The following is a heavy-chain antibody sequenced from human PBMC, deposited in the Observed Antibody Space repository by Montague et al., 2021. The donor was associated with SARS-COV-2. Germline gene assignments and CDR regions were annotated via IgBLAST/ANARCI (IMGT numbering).Heavy chain of an antibody. D-gene: IGHD3-3*01. CDR3: AKDPHYDFWSGYYLDY. CDR1: GFNFSNYA. V-gene: IGHV3-23*01. Sequence: SLRISCAASGFNFSNYAMSWVRQAPGKGLEWVSAISGSGGSTYYADSVKGRFTISRDNSKNTLYLQMNSLRAEDTAVYYCAKDPHYDFWSGYYLDYWGQGTLVTVSS. J-gene: IGHJ4*02. CDR2: ISGSGGST.